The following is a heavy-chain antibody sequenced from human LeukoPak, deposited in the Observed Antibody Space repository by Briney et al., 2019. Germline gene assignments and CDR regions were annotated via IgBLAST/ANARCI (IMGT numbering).Heavy chain of an antibody. CDR3: ARDKFRAWYEGYFDY. Sequence: GRSLRLSCAASGFTVSSYGMHWVRQAPGKGLEGVAVISYDGSNKYYADSVKGRFTTSRDNSKNTLYLQMNSLRAEDTAVYYCARDKFRAWYEGYFDYWGQGSLVTVSS. V-gene: IGHV3-30*03. D-gene: IGHD6-19*01. CDR2: ISYDGSNK. J-gene: IGHJ4*02. CDR1: GFTVSSYG.